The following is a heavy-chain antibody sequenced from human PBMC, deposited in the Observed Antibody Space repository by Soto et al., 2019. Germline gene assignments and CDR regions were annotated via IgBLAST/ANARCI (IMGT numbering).Heavy chain of an antibody. J-gene: IGHJ4*02. D-gene: IGHD1-1*01. Sequence: GGSLRLSCAASGFTFSIYSMNWVRQAPGKGLEWVSYISSSSSTIYYADSVKGRFTISRDNAKNSLYLQMNSLRAEDTAVYYCVRGDNWNDEASDYWGQGTLVTVSS. V-gene: IGHV3-48*01. CDR2: ISSSSSTI. CDR1: GFTFSIYS. CDR3: VRGDNWNDEASDY.